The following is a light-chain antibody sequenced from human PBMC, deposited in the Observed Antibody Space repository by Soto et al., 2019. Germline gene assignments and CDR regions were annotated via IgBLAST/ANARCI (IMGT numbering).Light chain of an antibody. Sequence: EIVLTQSPATLSLSPGERATLSCGASQSVSSSYLAWYQQKPGLAPRLLIYDASSRATGIPDRLSGSGSGTDFTLTISRLEPEDFAVYYCQQYGSSPTTFGQGTRLEIK. CDR3: QQYGSSPTT. V-gene: IGKV3D-20*01. CDR1: QSVSSSY. CDR2: DAS. J-gene: IGKJ5*01.